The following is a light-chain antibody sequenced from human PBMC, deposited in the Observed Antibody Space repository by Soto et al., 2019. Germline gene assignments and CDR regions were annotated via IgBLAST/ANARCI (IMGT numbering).Light chain of an antibody. Sequence: EIVLTQSPATLSLSPGERAILSCRASQSVSSYLAWYQQKPGQAPRHLIYDASNRATGIPARFSGSGSGTDFTLTISSLEPEDFAVYYCQQRSNWPRTFGPGTKVDIK. J-gene: IGKJ3*01. CDR1: QSVSSY. CDR2: DAS. CDR3: QQRSNWPRT. V-gene: IGKV3-11*01.